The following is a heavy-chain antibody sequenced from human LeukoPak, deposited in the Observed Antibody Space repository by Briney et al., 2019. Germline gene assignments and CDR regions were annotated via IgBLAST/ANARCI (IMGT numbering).Heavy chain of an antibody. CDR2: ISSSSSYI. CDR3: ARGLGSFDY. D-gene: IGHD3-10*01. V-gene: IGHV3-21*01. J-gene: IGHJ4*02. Sequence: PGGSLRLSCAASGFTFSSYTLNWVRQAPGKGLEWVSSISSSSSYIYYADSMKGRFTISRDTAKNSLYLQMNSLRAEDTAVYYCARGLGSFDYWGQGTLVTVSS. CDR1: GFTFSSYT.